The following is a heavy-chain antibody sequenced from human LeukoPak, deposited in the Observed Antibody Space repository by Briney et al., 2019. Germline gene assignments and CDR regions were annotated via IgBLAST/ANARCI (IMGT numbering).Heavy chain of an antibody. Sequence: SETLSLTCTVSGGSISSYYWSWIRQPPGKGLEWIGYINYYGGAKYNASLKSRVIISLDTSKNRVSLKVTSVTAADTAVYYCARDRTLHSSSYYYYYYMDVWGKGTTVTVSS. V-gene: IGHV4-59*01. J-gene: IGHJ6*03. D-gene: IGHD6-6*01. CDR2: INYYGGA. CDR1: GGSISSYY. CDR3: ARDRTLHSSSYYYYYYMDV.